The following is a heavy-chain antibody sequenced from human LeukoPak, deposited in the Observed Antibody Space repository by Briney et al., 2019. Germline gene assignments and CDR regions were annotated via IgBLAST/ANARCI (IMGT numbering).Heavy chain of an antibody. CDR2: IIETGASP. D-gene: IGHD6-19*01. CDR1: GFSLSLYA. CDR3: ARRGAGSGGLDY. Sequence: GGSLRLSCAASGFSLSLYAMNWVRQAPGKGLEWVSTIIETGASPYYADSVRGRFTVSRDSSKNMFYLQMNSLRAEDTAIYYCARRGAGSGGLDYWGQGTLVTVSS. J-gene: IGHJ4*02. V-gene: IGHV3-23*01.